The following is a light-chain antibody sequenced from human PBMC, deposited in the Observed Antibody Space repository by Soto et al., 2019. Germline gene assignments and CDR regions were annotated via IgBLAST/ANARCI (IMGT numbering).Light chain of an antibody. CDR1: QRVSSY. Sequence: EMVLTQSPATLSLSPGERATVSCRASQRVSSYLAWYQQKPGQAPRLLIYDASNRATGIPARFSGSGSGTAFTPTITSLEPEDFAVYYCQQRSNWWTFGQGTKVDIK. V-gene: IGKV3-11*01. J-gene: IGKJ1*01. CDR2: DAS. CDR3: QQRSNWWT.